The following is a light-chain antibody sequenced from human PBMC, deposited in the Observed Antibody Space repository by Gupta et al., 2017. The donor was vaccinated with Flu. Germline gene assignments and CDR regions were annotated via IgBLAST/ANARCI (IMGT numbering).Light chain of an antibody. CDR2: WAS. J-gene: IGKJ2*01. Sequence: DIVMTQSPDSLAVSLGARATIKCKSSQSVLYSSNNKNYLAWYQQKPGQPPKLLIYWASTRESGVPDRLSGSGSETDFTLTISSLQAEDVAVYYCQQDYSTPYTFGQGTKLEIK. CDR1: QSVLYSSNNKNY. CDR3: QQDYSTPYT. V-gene: IGKV4-1*01.